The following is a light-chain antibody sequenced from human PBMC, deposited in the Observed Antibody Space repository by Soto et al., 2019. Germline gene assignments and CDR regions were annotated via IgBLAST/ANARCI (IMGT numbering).Light chain of an antibody. V-gene: IGKV4-1*01. Sequence: DIVMTQSPDSLAVSLGERATINCKSSQSVLYSSNNKNYLAWYQQKPRQPPKLLIYWASTRESGVPDRFSGSGSGTDFTLPISSLQAEDVAVYYCQHYYSSPYAFGRGTKLEIK. J-gene: IGKJ2*01. CDR2: WAS. CDR3: QHYYSSPYA. CDR1: QSVLYSSNNKNY.